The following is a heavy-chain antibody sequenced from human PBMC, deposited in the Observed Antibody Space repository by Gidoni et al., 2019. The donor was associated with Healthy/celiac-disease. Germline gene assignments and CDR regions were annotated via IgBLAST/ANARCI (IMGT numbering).Heavy chain of an antibody. CDR2: ISGSGGST. CDR3: AIQGSSVHSYGQYYFDY. V-gene: IGHV3-23*01. D-gene: IGHD5-18*01. J-gene: IGHJ4*02. Sequence: EVQLLESGGGLVQPGGSLRLSCAASGFTFSSYAMSWVRQAPGKGLEWVSAISGSGGSTYYADSVKGRFTISRDNSKNTLYLQMNSLRAEDTAVYYCAIQGSSVHSYGQYYFDYWGQGTLVTVSS. CDR1: GFTFSSYA.